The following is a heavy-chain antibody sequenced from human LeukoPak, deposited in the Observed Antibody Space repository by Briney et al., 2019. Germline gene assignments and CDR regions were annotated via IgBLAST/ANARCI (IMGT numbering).Heavy chain of an antibody. V-gene: IGHV3-23*01. CDR2: ISGDSGTT. CDR3: AKHLLGTSYFDY. J-gene: IGHJ4*02. Sequence: GGSLRLSCAASGFTFSNYGMSWVRQAPGKGLEWVSTISGDSGTTHYADSVRGRFTVSGDNSKNTLYLQMNSLRAEDTAVYYCAKHLLGTSYFDYWGQGTLVTVSS. D-gene: IGHD7-27*01. CDR1: GFTFSNYG.